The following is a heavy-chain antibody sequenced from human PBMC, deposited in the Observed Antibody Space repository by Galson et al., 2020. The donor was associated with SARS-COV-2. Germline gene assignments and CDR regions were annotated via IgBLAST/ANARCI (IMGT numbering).Heavy chain of an antibody. CDR3: AREWGTAKRGLFYC. J-gene: IGHJ4*02. CDR1: GDSISTYY. Sequence: SETLSLTCTVSGDSISTYYWSWLRQPPGKGLEWIGYIFYNGATDYNPSLESRVTISVDTSENQFSLKLSSVTAADTAVYYCAREWGTAKRGLFYCWCQGTLVTVAS. D-gene: IGHD1-1*01. CDR2: IFYNGAT. V-gene: IGHV4-59*01.